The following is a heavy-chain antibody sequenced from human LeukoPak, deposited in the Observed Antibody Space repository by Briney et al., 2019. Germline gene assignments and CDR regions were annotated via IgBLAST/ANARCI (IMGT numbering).Heavy chain of an antibody. J-gene: IGHJ6*03. Sequence: SETLSLTCTVSGYSISRGHYWGWIRRPPGKGLEWIGEINHSGSTNYNPSLKSRVTISVDTSKNQFSLKLSSVTAADTAVYYCARDRYCSGGSCYRSYYYYMDVWGKGTTVTVSS. CDR2: INHSGST. CDR3: ARDRYCSGGSCYRSYYYYMDV. D-gene: IGHD2-15*01. CDR1: GYSISRGHY. V-gene: IGHV4-38-2*02.